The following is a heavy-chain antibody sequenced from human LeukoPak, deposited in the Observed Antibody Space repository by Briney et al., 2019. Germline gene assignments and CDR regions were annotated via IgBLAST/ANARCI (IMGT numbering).Heavy chain of an antibody. V-gene: IGHV1-18*01. D-gene: IGHD2-2*01. CDR3: ARSRGYCSSTSCSPGGY. CDR1: GYTFTSYG. J-gene: IGHJ4*02. CDR2: ISAYNGNT. Sequence: ASVKVSCKASGYTFTSYGISWVRQAPGQGLEGMGWISAYNGNTNYAQKLQGRVTMTTDTSTSTAYMELRSLRSDDTAVYYCARSRGYCSSTSCSPGGYWGQGTLVTVSS.